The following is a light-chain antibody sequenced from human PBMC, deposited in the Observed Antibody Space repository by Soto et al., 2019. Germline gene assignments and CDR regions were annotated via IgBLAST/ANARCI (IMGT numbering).Light chain of an antibody. Sequence: DIQMNQSPSTLSASVGDRVTITCRASQSIGTSLAWYQQRPGKATKLLLYLASNLEVGVPARFSGSGSGTEFPLAISSLQPDDFATYYCQQHGSYPRTLGQGTKVEI. CDR1: QSIGTS. CDR2: LAS. CDR3: QQHGSYPRT. V-gene: IGKV1-5*03. J-gene: IGKJ1*01.